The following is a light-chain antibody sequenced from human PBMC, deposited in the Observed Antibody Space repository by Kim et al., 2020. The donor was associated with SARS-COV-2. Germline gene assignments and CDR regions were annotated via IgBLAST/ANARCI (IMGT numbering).Light chain of an antibody. CDR1: KGIRNY. CDR3: QKYNDAPRT. CDR2: AAS. J-gene: IGKJ1*01. V-gene: IGKV1-27*01. Sequence: APAGDRITITRRASKGIRNYLAWYQQKPGEAPKLLIYAASALQSGVPSRFSGSGSGTDFTLTISSLQPEDVATYYCQKYNDAPRTFGQGTKVDIK.